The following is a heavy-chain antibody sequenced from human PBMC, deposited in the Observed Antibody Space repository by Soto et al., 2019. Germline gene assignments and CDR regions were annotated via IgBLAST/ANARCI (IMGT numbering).Heavy chain of an antibody. CDR3: ANLGDCSGGSCYSRVDY. CDR2: ISGSGGST. Sequence: EVQLLESGGGLVQPGGSLRLSCAASGFTFSSYAMSWVRQAPGKGLEWVSAISGSGGSTYYADSVKGRFTISRDNSKNTLYLQMNSLRAEDTAVYYCANLGDCSGGSCYSRVDYWGQGTLVTVSS. D-gene: IGHD2-15*01. CDR1: GFTFSSYA. J-gene: IGHJ4*02. V-gene: IGHV3-23*01.